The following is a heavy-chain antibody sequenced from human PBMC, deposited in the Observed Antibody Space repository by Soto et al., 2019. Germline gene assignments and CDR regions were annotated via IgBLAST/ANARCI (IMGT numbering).Heavy chain of an antibody. CDR2: ISGSGGST. Sequence: GGSLRLSCAASGFTFSSYAMSWVRQAPGKGLEWVSAISGSGGSTYYADSVKGRFTISRDNSKNTLYLQMNSLRAEDMAVYYCAKNLPSLDYGDYYFDYWGQGTLVTVSS. V-gene: IGHV3-23*01. J-gene: IGHJ4*02. CDR1: GFTFSSYA. D-gene: IGHD4-17*01. CDR3: AKNLPSLDYGDYYFDY.